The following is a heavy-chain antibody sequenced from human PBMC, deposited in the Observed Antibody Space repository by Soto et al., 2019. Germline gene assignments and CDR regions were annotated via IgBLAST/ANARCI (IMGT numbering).Heavy chain of an antibody. CDR2: IWYDGSNK. CDR3: AIGSLWFGELYLDY. CDR1: GFTFSSYC. V-gene: IGHV3-33*01. D-gene: IGHD3-10*01. J-gene: IGHJ4*02. Sequence: QVQLVESGVGVVQPGRSLRLSCAASGFTFSSYCMHWVRQAPGKGLEWVAVIWYDGSNKYYADSVKGRFTISRDNSKNTLYLQMNSLRAEDTAVYYCAIGSLWFGELYLDYWGQGTLVTVSP.